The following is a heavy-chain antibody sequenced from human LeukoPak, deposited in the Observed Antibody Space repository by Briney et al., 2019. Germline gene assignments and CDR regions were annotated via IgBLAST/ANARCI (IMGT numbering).Heavy chain of an antibody. Sequence: GGSLGLSCAASGFTFTIYGMHWVRQAPGKGLEWVAFIRYDGSNKYYADSVKGRFTFSRDNSKNTLYLQMNSLIAEDTAVYYSAKWSSSSVYYWTGIDYWGQGTLVTVSS. D-gene: IGHD3-22*01. V-gene: IGHV3-30*02. J-gene: IGHJ4*02. CDR2: IRYDGSNK. CDR3: AKWSSSSVYYWTGIDY. CDR1: GFTFTIYG.